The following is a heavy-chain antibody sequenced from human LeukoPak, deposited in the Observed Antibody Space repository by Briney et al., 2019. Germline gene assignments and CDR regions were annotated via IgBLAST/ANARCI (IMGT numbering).Heavy chain of an antibody. CDR2: INHSGST. Sequence: SETLSLTCAVYGGSFSGYYWSWIRQPPGKGLEWIGEINHSGSTNYNPSLKSRVTISVDTSKNQFSLKLSSVTAAATAVYYCARYFSIVVVPAAISGWFDPWGQGTLVTVSS. CDR1: GGSFSGYY. CDR3: ARYFSIVVVPAAISGWFDP. J-gene: IGHJ5*02. V-gene: IGHV4-34*01. D-gene: IGHD2-2*01.